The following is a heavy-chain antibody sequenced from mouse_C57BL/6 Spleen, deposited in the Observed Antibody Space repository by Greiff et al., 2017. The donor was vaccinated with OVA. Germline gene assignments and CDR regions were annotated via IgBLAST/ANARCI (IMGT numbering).Heavy chain of an antibody. Sequence: EVHLVESGGGLVQPGGSLKLSCAASGFTFRDYYMYWVRQTPEQRLEWVAYISNGGGSTYYPDTVKGRFTISRDNAKNTLYLQMSRLKSEDTAMYYCARQRDYYGSSFYWYFDVWGTGTTVTVSS. CDR3: ARQRDYYGSSFYWYFDV. CDR2: ISNGGGST. V-gene: IGHV5-12*01. J-gene: IGHJ1*03. D-gene: IGHD1-1*01. CDR1: GFTFRDYY.